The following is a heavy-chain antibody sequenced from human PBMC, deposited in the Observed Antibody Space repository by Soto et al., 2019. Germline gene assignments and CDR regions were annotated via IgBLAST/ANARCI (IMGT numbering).Heavy chain of an antibody. CDR3: ARDSGITMDGSSFDY. J-gene: IGHJ4*02. Sequence: QVQLQESGPGLVKPSGTLSLTCAVSGGSISSSNWWSWVRQPPGKGLEWIGEIYHSGSTNYNPSLKSRVTIPADWSTXQFSLKLSSVTAADTAVYYCARDSGITMDGSSFDYWGQGTLVTVSS. CDR2: IYHSGST. CDR1: GGSISSSNW. V-gene: IGHV4-4*02. D-gene: IGHD3-10*01.